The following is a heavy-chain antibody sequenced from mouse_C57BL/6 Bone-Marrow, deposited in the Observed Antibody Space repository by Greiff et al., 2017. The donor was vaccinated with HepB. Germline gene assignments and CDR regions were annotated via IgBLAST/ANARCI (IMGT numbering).Heavy chain of an antibody. Sequence: VQLKESGGGLVQPGGSMKLSCAASGFTFSDAWMDWVRQSPEKGLEWVAEIRNKANNHATYYAESVKGRFTISRDDSKSSVYLQMNSLRAEDTGIYYCTSTYGNYVDYFDYWGQGTTLTVSS. D-gene: IGHD2-1*01. CDR3: TSTYGNYVDYFDY. J-gene: IGHJ2*01. V-gene: IGHV6-6*01. CDR2: IRNKANNHAT. CDR1: GFTFSDAW.